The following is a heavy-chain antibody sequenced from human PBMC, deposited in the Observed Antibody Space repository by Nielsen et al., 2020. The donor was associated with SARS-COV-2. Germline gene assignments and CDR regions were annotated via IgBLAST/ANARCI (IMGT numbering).Heavy chain of an antibody. V-gene: IGHV3-30*03. CDR3: ARGSGYGASFDY. Sequence: GGSLRLSCAASGFTFSSYAMSWVRQAPGKGLEWVAVISYDGSNKYYADSVKGRFTISRDNSRNTLYLQMNSLRAEDTAVYYCARGSGYGASFDYWGQGTLVTVSS. D-gene: IGHD3-22*01. CDR2: ISYDGSNK. J-gene: IGHJ4*02. CDR1: GFTFSSYA.